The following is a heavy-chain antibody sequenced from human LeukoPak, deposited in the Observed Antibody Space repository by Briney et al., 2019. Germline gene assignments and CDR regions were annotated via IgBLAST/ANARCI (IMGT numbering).Heavy chain of an antibody. Sequence: GGSLRLSCAASGFTFSDYYMSWIRQAPGKGLEWVSYISSSGSPIYYADSVKGRFTISRDNAKNSLYLQMNSLRAEDTAVYYCARDPTNSASPTDGFDIWGQGTMVTVSS. CDR2: ISSSGSPI. D-gene: IGHD2-8*01. V-gene: IGHV3-11*01. CDR3: ARDPTNSASPTDGFDI. CDR1: GFTFSDYY. J-gene: IGHJ3*02.